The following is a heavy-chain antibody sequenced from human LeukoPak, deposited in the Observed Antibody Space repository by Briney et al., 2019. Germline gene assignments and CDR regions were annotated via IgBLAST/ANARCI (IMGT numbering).Heavy chain of an antibody. CDR2: ISYRGST. Sequence: SETLSLTCTVSGASVSTSPYYWSWIRQPPGKGLEHIGYISYRGSTDYNPSLNSRVTISVDTSENQFSLRLNYVTAADTAVYYCARLTYDERGSDLFDYWGQGTLVTVSS. J-gene: IGHJ4*02. D-gene: IGHD5-12*01. CDR3: ARLTYDERGSDLFDY. CDR1: GASVSTSPYY. V-gene: IGHV4-61*01.